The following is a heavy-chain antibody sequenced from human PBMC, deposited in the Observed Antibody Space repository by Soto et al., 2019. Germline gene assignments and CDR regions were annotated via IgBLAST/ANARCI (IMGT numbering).Heavy chain of an antibody. Sequence: EVQLLESGGGLVQPGGSPRLSCAASGFTFSSYAMSWVRQAPGKGLEWVSVISGSGDSTYYADSVKGRFTISRDNSKNTLYLHMNSLRAEDTAVYYCARRSSGWYFDYWGQGTLVTVSS. CDR1: GFTFSSYA. CDR2: ISGSGDST. V-gene: IGHV3-23*01. D-gene: IGHD6-19*01. J-gene: IGHJ4*02. CDR3: ARRSSGWYFDY.